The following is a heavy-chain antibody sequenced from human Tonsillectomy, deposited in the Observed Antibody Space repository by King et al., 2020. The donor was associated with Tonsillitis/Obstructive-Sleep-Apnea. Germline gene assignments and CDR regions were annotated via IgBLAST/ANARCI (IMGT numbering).Heavy chain of an antibody. CDR1: GFIFSTYS. Sequence: VQLVESGGGLVQPGGSLRLSCSVTGFIFSTYSMYWVRQAPGKGLEYVSAIDKNGGNIHYADSVTGRFTVSRDNSKSTLYLQMSSLRADDSAVYYCVKIFWNRYYDSFDNWGQGTLVTVSS. CDR2: IDKNGGNI. V-gene: IGHV3-64D*06. J-gene: IGHJ4*02. CDR3: VKIFWNRYYDSFDN. D-gene: IGHD3-9*01.